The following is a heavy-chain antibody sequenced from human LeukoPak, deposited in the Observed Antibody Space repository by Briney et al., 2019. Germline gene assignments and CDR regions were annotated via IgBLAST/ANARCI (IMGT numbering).Heavy chain of an antibody. CDR2: YSGST. D-gene: IGHD3-10*01. Sequence: PSETLSLTCTVPGGSISSSSYYWAWIRQPPGKGLEYIGSYSGSTYYNPSLKSRVTISVDTSKKQFSLKLSSVTAADTAVYYCARSSYGAGSKPYWVDYWGQGTLVTVSS. J-gene: IGHJ4*02. CDR3: ARSSYGAGSKPYWVDY. CDR1: GGSISSSSYY. V-gene: IGHV4-39*01.